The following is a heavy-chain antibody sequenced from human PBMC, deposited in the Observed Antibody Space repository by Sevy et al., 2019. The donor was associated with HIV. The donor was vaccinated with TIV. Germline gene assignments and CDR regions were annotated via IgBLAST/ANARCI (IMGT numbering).Heavy chain of an antibody. CDR3: AKGVSTFYGMDV. D-gene: IGHD3-3*02. CDR2: ISGSGGRT. J-gene: IGHJ6*02. Sequence: GGSLRLSCAASGFTFSTYTMNWVRQAPGKGLEGVSAISGSGGRTYYADSVKGRFTISRDKSKNTLYLQMNNLRAEDTAVYSCAKGVSTFYGMDVWGQGTTVTVSS. CDR1: GFTFSTYT. V-gene: IGHV3-23*01.